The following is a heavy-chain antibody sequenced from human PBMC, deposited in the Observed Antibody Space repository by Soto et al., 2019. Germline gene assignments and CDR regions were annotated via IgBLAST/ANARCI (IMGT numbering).Heavy chain of an antibody. Sequence: EVQLLESGGGLVQPGGSLRLSCAASGFTFSTHAMSWVRQAPGKGLEWVSVVCGSGGSTHYADSVKGRFTISTDKSKNTLYLQMNSLRAEDTAVYYCAKDSGGGCYDGCQHWGQGTLVTVSS. D-gene: IGHD2-15*01. CDR2: VCGSGGST. CDR1: GFTFSTHA. V-gene: IGHV3-23*01. CDR3: AKDSGGGCYDGCQH. J-gene: IGHJ1*01.